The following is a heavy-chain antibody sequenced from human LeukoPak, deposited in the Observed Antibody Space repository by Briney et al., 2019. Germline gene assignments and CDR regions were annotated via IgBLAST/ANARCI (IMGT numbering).Heavy chain of an antibody. J-gene: IGHJ4*02. CDR1: GGSFSGYH. CDR2: INHSGST. Sequence: SETLSLTCAVYGGSFSGYHWSWIRQPPGKGLEWIGEINHSGSTNYNPSLKSRVTISVDTSKNQFSLKLSSVTAADTAVYYCARGRRTVTTWYFDYWGQGTLVTVSS. CDR3: ARGRRTVTTWYFDY. V-gene: IGHV4-34*01. D-gene: IGHD4-17*01.